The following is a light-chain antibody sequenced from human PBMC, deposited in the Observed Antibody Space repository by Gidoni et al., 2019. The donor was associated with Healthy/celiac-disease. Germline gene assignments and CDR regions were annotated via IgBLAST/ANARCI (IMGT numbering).Light chain of an antibody. CDR3: QQYNNPYT. Sequence: EIVMTQSPATLSASPGERVTLSCRASQSVSSNLAWYQQKPGQAPRLLIYGASTRATGIPARFSGSGSGTEFTLTISSLQSEDFAVYYCQQYNNPYTFGQXTKLEIK. V-gene: IGKV3-15*01. CDR2: GAS. CDR1: QSVSSN. J-gene: IGKJ2*01.